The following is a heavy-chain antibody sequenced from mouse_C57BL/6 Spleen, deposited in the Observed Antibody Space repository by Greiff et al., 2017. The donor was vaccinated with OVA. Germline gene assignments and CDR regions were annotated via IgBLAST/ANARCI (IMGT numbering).Heavy chain of an antibody. CDR2: IWTGGGT. Sequence: VKLVESGPGLVAPSQSLSITCTVSGFSLTSYAISWVRQPPGKGLEWLGVIWTGGGTNYNSALKSRLSISKDNSKSQVFLKMNSLQTDDTARYYCARRSYDYGNYFDYWGQGTTLTVSS. J-gene: IGHJ2*01. CDR1: GFSLTSYA. D-gene: IGHD2-4*01. V-gene: IGHV2-9-1*01. CDR3: ARRSYDYGNYFDY.